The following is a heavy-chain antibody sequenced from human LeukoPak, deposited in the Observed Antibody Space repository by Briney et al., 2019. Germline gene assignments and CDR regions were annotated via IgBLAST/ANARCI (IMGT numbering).Heavy chain of an antibody. CDR1: GFTFDDYG. CDR2: INWNGGST. Sequence: PGGSLRLSCAASGFTFDDYGMGWVRQAPGKGLEWVSGINWNGGSTGYADSVKGRFTISRDNAKNSLYLQMNSLRAEDTALYYCARDGIRVLSYYYDSSGSFDYWGQGTLVTVSS. J-gene: IGHJ4*02. V-gene: IGHV3-20*04. D-gene: IGHD3-22*01. CDR3: ARDGIRVLSYYYDSSGSFDY.